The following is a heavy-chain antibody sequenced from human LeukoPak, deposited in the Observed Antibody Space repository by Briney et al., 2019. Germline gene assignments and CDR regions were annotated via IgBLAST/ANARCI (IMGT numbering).Heavy chain of an antibody. CDR3: AKDQRFGDLDDY. Sequence: GGSLRLSCAASGFIFNNYAMSWVRQAPGKGLEWVSSISGTGVTAYYADSVKGRFAVSRDNSKNTLYLQMSSLRAEDTALYYCAKDQRFGDLDDYRGQGTLVTVSS. CDR2: ISGTGVTA. J-gene: IGHJ4*02. CDR1: GFIFNNYA. D-gene: IGHD3-10*01. V-gene: IGHV3-23*01.